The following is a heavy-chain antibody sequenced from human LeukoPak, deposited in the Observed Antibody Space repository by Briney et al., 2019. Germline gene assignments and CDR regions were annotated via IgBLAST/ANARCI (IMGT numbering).Heavy chain of an antibody. CDR1: GYSFTSYW. J-gene: IGHJ6*02. CDR2: IYPGDSDT. Sequence: GESLKISCKGSGYSFTSYWIGWVHQLPGKGLEWMGIIYPGDSDTRYSPSFQGQVTISADKSISTAYLQWSSLKASDTAMYYCARTLYYYDSSGYSDYYYGMDVWGQGTTVTVSS. CDR3: ARTLYYYDSSGYSDYYYGMDV. V-gene: IGHV5-51*07. D-gene: IGHD3-22*01.